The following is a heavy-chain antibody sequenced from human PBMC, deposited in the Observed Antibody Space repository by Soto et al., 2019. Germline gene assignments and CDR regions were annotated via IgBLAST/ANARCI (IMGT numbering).Heavy chain of an antibody. CDR2: MYSGGST. Sequence: GGSLRLSCAASGFTVNTNYMSWVRQAPGKGLEWVSLMYSGGSTHYADSVKGRFTISRDNSKNTLYLQMNSLRAEDTVVYYCASSHCSGGTCYSMTLAYWGQGTLVTVSS. D-gene: IGHD2-15*01. CDR1: GFTVNTNY. V-gene: IGHV3-66*01. J-gene: IGHJ4*02. CDR3: ASSHCSGGTCYSMTLAY.